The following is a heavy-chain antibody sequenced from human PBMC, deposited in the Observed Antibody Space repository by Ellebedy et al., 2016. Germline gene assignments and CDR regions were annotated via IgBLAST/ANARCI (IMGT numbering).Heavy chain of an antibody. Sequence: SETLSLXXTVSGDSITGYYWNWIRQPAGKGLEWIGRIHSSGITKYSPSLQSRVGVSLDTSKKQFSLNLNSVTDADTAVYYCAREGRGSYAYWGQGTLVTVSS. D-gene: IGHD1-26*01. V-gene: IGHV4-4*07. CDR3: AREGRGSYAY. CDR1: GDSITGYY. CDR2: IHSSGIT. J-gene: IGHJ4*02.